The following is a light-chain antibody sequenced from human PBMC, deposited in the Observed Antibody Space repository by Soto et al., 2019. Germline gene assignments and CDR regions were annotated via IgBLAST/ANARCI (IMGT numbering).Light chain of an antibody. CDR3: SLYTSSSTFV. CDR1: SSDLGRYNR. CDR2: EVR. J-gene: IGLJ1*01. V-gene: IGLV2-18*01. Sequence: QSVLTQPPSVSGSPGQSVTISCTGTSSDLGRYNRVSWYQQPPGTAPKLLIYEVRNRPSGVPDRFSGSKSANTASLTISGLQAEDEADYYCSLYTSSSTFVFGTGTKV.